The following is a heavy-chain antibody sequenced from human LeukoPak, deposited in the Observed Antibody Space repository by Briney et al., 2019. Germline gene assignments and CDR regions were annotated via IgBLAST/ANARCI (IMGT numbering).Heavy chain of an antibody. V-gene: IGHV1-2*02. CDR2: INPNSGGT. CDR3: ARGADNSGGSCYY. CDR1: GYTFTGYY. J-gene: IGHJ4*02. Sequence: ASVKVSCKASGYTFTGYYMHWVRQAPGQGLEWMGWINPNSGGTNYAQKFQGRVTMTRDTSISTAYMELSSLRSEDTAVYYCARGADNSGGSCYYWGQGTLVTVSS. D-gene: IGHD2-15*01.